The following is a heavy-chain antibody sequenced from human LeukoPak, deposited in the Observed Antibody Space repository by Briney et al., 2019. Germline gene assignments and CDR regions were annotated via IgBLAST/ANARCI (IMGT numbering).Heavy chain of an antibody. Sequence: SETLSLTCAVYGGSFSGYYWSWIRQPPGKGLEWIGEVNHSGSTNYNPSLKSRVTISVDTSKNQFSLKLSSVTAADTAVYYCASLGYCTNGVCPYYYYGMDVWGHGTTVTVSS. CDR2: VNHSGST. D-gene: IGHD2-8*01. CDR1: GGSFSGYY. V-gene: IGHV4-34*01. CDR3: ASLGYCTNGVCPYYYYGMDV. J-gene: IGHJ6*02.